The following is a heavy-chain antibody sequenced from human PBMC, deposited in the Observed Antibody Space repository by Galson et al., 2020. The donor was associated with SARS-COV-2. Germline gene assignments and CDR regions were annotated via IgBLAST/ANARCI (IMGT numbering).Heavy chain of an antibody. V-gene: IGHV4-59*01. Sequence: SETLSLTCTVSGGSISSYYWSWIRQPPGKGLEWIGYIYYSGSTNYNPSLKRRVSISVDTSKNQFSLKLSSVTAADTAIYYCARVLSQGIFGVVDRLDYWGQGTLVTVSS. CDR3: ARVLSQGIFGVVDRLDY. D-gene: IGHD3-3*01. CDR2: IYYSGST. CDR1: GGSISSYY. J-gene: IGHJ4*02.